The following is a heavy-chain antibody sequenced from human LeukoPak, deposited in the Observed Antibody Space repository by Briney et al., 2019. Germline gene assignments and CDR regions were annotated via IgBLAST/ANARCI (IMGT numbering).Heavy chain of an antibody. J-gene: IGHJ3*02. D-gene: IGHD2-2*01. CDR2: INTDGSST. Sequence: GGSLRLSCAASGFTFSSYWMHWVRQAPGKGLVWVSRINTDGSSTSYADSVKGRFTISRDNVKNTLYLQMNSLRAEDTAVYYCAREPDRDIVEVGSFDIWGQGTMVSVSS. CDR1: GFTFSSYW. V-gene: IGHV3-74*01. CDR3: AREPDRDIVEVGSFDI.